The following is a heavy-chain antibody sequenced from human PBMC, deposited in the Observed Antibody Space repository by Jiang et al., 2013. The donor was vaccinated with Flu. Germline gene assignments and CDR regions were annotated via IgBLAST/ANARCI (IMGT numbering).Heavy chain of an antibody. J-gene: IGHJ5*02. CDR1: GFTFSSYA. CDR2: ISYDGSNK. D-gene: IGHD3-16*01. Sequence: VQLVESGGGVVQPGRSLRLSCAASGFTFSSYAMHWVRQAPSKGLEWVAVISYDGSNKYYADSVKGRFTISRDNSKNTLYLQMNSLRAEDTAIYYCARGGVPTWGQGTLVTVSS. V-gene: IGHV3-30*04. CDR3: ARGGVPT.